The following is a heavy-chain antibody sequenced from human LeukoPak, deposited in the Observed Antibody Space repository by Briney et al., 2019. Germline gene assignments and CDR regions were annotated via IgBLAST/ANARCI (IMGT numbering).Heavy chain of an antibody. V-gene: IGHV3-7*01. J-gene: IGHJ6*02. CDR2: VNQDGSER. CDR3: AKANAMDV. CDR1: GFSFSDYY. Sequence: GGSLRLSCAASGFSFSDYYMNWIRQAPGKGLEWVANVNQDGSERYYVNSVRGRFTISRDNAKNSLDLQMNSLRAEDTALYFCAKANAMDVWGQGTTVTVSS.